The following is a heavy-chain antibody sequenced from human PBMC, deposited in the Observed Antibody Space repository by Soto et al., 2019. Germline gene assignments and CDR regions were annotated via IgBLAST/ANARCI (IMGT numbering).Heavy chain of an antibody. Sequence: ASVKVSCKASGYTFTGYYMHWVRQAPGQGLEWMGWINPNSGGTNYAQKFQGRVTMTRDTSISTAYMELSSLKASDTAMYYCARQSGTYDADAFHFWGQGTMVTVSS. CDR1: GYTFTGYY. J-gene: IGHJ3*01. CDR3: ARQSGTYDADAFHF. CDR2: INPNSGGT. D-gene: IGHD1-26*01. V-gene: IGHV1-2*02.